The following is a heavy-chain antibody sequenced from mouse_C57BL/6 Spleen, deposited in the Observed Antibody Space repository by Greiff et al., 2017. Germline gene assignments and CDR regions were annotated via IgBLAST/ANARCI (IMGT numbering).Heavy chain of an antibody. CDR2: INPSNGGT. D-gene: IGHD2-3*01. V-gene: IGHV1-53*01. J-gene: IGHJ4*01. CDR3: AGGMVTRRGYYAMDY. CDR1: GYTFTSYW. Sequence: QVQLQQPGTELVKPGASVKLSCKASGYTFTSYWMHWVKQRPGQGLEWIGNINPSNGGTNYNEKFKSKATLTVDKSSSTAYMQLSSLTSEDSAVYYCAGGMVTRRGYYAMDYWGQGTSVTVSS.